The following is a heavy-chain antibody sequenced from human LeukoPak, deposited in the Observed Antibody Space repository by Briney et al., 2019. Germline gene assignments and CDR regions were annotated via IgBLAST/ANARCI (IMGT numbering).Heavy chain of an antibody. V-gene: IGHV3-23*01. J-gene: IGHJ4*02. D-gene: IGHD2-21*01. CDR1: GFTFSGYA. CDR3: AKDGRDCGGDCYSDY. CDR2: ISGSGGST. Sequence: GGSLRLSCAASGFTFSGYAMSWVRQAPGKGLEWVSAISGSGGSTYYADSVKGRFTISRDNSKNTLYLQMNSLRAEDTAVYYCAKDGRDCGGDCYSDYWGQGTLVTVSS.